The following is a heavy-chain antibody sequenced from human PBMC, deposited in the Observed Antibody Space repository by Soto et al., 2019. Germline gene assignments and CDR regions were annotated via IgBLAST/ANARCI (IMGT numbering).Heavy chain of an antibody. CDR3: ARWEYDSSGYYY. CDR1: GGSISSGDYY. D-gene: IGHD3-22*01. V-gene: IGHV4-30-4*01. Sequence: PSETLSLTCTVSGGSISSGDYYWSWIRQPPGKGLEWIGYIYYSGSTYYNPSLKSRVTISVNTSNNQFSLKLSSVTAADTAVYYCARWEYDSSGYYYWGQGTLVTVSS. J-gene: IGHJ4*02. CDR2: IYYSGST.